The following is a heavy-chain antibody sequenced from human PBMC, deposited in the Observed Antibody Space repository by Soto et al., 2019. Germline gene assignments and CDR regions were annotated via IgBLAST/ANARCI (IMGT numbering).Heavy chain of an antibody. V-gene: IGHV4-61*01. CDR3: AREKVGAATGVCYFAY. J-gene: IGHJ4*02. CDR2: IYYSGNT. D-gene: IGHD2-15*01. CDR1: GGSVSSGSYY. Sequence: QVQLQESGPGLVKPSETLSLTCTVSGGSVSSGSYYWSWIRQPPGKGLEWIGYIYYSGNTKYNPSLKSRVTISVDTSKKQFSLQVSSVSAADTAVYYGAREKVGAATGVCYFAYWGQGTLVTVSS.